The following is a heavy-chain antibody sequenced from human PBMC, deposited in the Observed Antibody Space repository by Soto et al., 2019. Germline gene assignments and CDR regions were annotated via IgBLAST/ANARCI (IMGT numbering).Heavy chain of an antibody. CDR2: ISSSSSYR. D-gene: IGHD3-9*01. J-gene: IGHJ2*01. CDR3: ARRQEDYDLWTGFYMPDLDL. CDR1: GFTFSSYN. Sequence: GGSLRLSCAASGFTFSSYNMNWVRQAPGKGLEWVSSISSSSSYRDYADSVKGRFTTSRDNAKNSLYLQMNSLRADDTALYYCARRQEDYDLWTGFYMPDLDLWGRGTLVTIAS. V-gene: IGHV3-21*01.